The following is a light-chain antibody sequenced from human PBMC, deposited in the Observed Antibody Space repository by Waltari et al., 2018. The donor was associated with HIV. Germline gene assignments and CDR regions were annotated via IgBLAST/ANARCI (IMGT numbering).Light chain of an antibody. CDR1: QSVSSSY. V-gene: IGKV3-20*01. CDR3: QQYGSSSLT. CDR2: GAS. Sequence: EIVLTQSPGTLSLSPGERVTLSCRASQSVSSSYLAWYQQKPGQAPRLLISGASSRATGIPDRFSGSGSGTDFTLTISRLEPEDFAVYYCQQYGSSSLTFGGGTKVEIK. J-gene: IGKJ4*01.